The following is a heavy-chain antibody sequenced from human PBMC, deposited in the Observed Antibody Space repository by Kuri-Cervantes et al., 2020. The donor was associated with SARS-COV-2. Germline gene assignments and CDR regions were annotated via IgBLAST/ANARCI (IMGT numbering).Heavy chain of an antibody. CDR2: IDSSSYYI. V-gene: IGHV3-21*01. Sequence: ETLSLTCAASGFTFSGYSMNWIRQAPGKGLEWVASIDSSSYYIYHADSVKGRLTISRDNAKTSLYLQMDSLKPEDTAVYYCAREEGGELGEAFDYWGQGALVTVSS. J-gene: IGHJ4*02. CDR3: AREEGGELGEAFDY. D-gene: IGHD7-27*01. CDR1: GFTFSGYS.